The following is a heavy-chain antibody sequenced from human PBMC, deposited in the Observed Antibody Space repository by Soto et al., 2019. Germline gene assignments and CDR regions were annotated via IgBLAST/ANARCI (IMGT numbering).Heavy chain of an antibody. CDR3: ARDLTMVRGVTWIGDAFDI. CDR1: GYTFTSYG. CDR2: ISAYNGNT. V-gene: IGHV1-18*01. Sequence: ASVKVSCKASGYTFTSYGISWVRQAPGQGLEWMGWISAYNGNTNYAQKLQGRVTMTTDTSTSTAYMELRSLRSDDTAVYYCARDLTMVRGVTWIGDAFDIWGQGTMVTVSS. D-gene: IGHD3-10*01. J-gene: IGHJ3*02.